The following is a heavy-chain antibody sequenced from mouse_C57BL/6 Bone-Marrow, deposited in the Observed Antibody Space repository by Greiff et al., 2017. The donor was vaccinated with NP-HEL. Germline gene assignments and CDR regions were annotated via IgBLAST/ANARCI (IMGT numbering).Heavy chain of an antibody. D-gene: IGHD1-1*01. CDR1: GYAFTNYL. Sequence: QVQLQQSGAELVRPGTSVKVSCKASGYAFTNYLIEWVKQRPGQGLEWIGVINPGSGGTNYNEKFKGKATLTADKSSSTAYMQLSSLTSEDSAVYFCAKITTVVDTGAMDYWGQGTSVTVSS. J-gene: IGHJ4*01. CDR2: INPGSGGT. V-gene: IGHV1-54*01. CDR3: AKITTVVDTGAMDY.